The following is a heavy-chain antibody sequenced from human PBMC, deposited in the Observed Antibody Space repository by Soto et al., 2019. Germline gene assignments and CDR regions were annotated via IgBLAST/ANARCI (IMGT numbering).Heavy chain of an antibody. J-gene: IGHJ5*02. V-gene: IGHV5-10-1*01. CDR1: EYTFTNSW. Sequence: PGESLKISCKGSEYTFTNSWISWVRQMPGKGLEWMGRIDPSDSYTIYSPSFQGHVTISADESISTAYLQWGSLKASDTAMYYCARQPAVAGISWLDPWGQGTLVTVSS. D-gene: IGHD6-19*01. CDR2: IDPSDSYT. CDR3: ARQPAVAGISWLDP.